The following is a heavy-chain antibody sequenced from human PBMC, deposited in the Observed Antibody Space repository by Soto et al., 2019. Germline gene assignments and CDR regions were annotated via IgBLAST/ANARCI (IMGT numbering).Heavy chain of an antibody. CDR2: IYWDDGK. CDR3: AHRGYMYGNWDHGYFDY. D-gene: IGHD5-18*01. CDR1: GFSLTTSGVG. J-gene: IGHJ4*02. V-gene: IGHV2-5*02. Sequence: QITLKESGPTRVRPTQTLALTCTFSGFSLTTSGVGVGWIRKTPGKALEWLAVIYWDDGKRYSPSLKSRLTITKDTSKNQVVLTMADMDPVDTATYFCAHRGYMYGNWDHGYFDYWGQGTLVTVSS.